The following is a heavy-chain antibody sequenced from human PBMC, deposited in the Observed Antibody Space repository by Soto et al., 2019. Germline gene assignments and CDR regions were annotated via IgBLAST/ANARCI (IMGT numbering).Heavy chain of an antibody. CDR2: IIPIFGTA. V-gene: IGHV1-69*13. D-gene: IGHD1-26*01. CDR3: ARDGYSGSPSYAFDI. Sequence: SVKVSCKASGGTFSSYAISWVRQAPGQGLEWMGGIIPIFGTANYAQKLQGRVTITADESTNTAYMELSSLRSEDTAVYYCARDGYSGSPSYAFDIWGQGTMVTVSS. CDR1: GGTFSSYA. J-gene: IGHJ3*02.